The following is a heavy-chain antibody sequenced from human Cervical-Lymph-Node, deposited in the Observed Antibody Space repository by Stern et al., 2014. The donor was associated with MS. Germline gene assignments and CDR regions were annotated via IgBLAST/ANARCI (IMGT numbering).Heavy chain of an antibody. CDR1: GYTFTDYF. J-gene: IGHJ4*02. D-gene: IGHD2-15*01. CDR2: VNPSSGVT. CDR3: ATRRGCSGGSCSSRSLDY. V-gene: IGHV1-2*06. Sequence: VQLVQSGAEVKKPGASVTVSCKASGYTFTDYFMHWVRQAPGQVPEWMGRVNPSSGVTLYAQKFEGRVTMSRDTSISTAYLELTNLTSDDAAVYYCATRRGCSGGSCSSRSLDYWGQGTLVTVSS.